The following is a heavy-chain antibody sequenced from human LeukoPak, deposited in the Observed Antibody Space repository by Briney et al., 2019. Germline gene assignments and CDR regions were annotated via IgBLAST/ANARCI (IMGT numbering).Heavy chain of an antibody. V-gene: IGHV3-74*01. D-gene: IGHD2-21*02. CDR3: VTDRYGDSALVD. CDR1: GITLSTFW. Sequence: PGGSLRLSCAPSGITLSTFWMDWVRQAPGECLVWVSRINIDGSVTTYADSVEDRFTISRDNAKKMLYLQINGLRAEDTAVYYCVTDRYGDSALVDWGQGTLVTVSS. CDR2: INIDGSVT. J-gene: IGHJ4*02.